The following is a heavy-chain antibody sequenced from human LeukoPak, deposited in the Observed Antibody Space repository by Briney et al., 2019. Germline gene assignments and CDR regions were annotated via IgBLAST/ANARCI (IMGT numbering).Heavy chain of an antibody. J-gene: IGHJ3*02. V-gene: IGHV3-43D*04. CDR2: ISWDGGST. D-gene: IGHD3-16*01. CDR1: GFTFDDYA. CDR3: AKQSEGGGRWRDAFDI. Sequence: GGSLRLSCAASGFTFDDYAMHWVRQAPGKGLEWVSLISWDGGSTYYADSVKGRFTISRDNSKNSLYPQMNSLRAEDTALYYCAKQSEGGGRWRDAFDIWGQGTMVTVSS.